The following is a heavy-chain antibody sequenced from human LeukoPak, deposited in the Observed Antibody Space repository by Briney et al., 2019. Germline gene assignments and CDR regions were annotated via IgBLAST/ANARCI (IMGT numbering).Heavy chain of an antibody. CDR1: GFTFSNYG. J-gene: IGHJ4*02. CDR2: IWYDGSNK. Sequence: GGSLRLSCAASGFTFSNYGMHWVRRAPGKGLEWVAVIWYDGSNKYYADSVKGRFTISRDNSKNTLYLQMNSLRAEDTAVYYCARAYYGSGSYPYFDYWGQGTLVTVSS. V-gene: IGHV3-33*01. D-gene: IGHD3-10*01. CDR3: ARAYYGSGSYPYFDY.